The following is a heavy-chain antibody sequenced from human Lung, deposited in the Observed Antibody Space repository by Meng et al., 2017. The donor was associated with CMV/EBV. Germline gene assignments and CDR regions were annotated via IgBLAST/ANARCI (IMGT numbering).Heavy chain of an antibody. CDR1: GGSISSSSYY. CDR3: ARYLITFGGVIVSDY. CDR2: IYYSGST. D-gene: IGHD3-16*02. Sequence: LSCTVSGGSISSSSYYWGWIRQPPGKGLEWIGSIYYSGSTYYNPSLKSRVTISVDTSKNQFSLKLSSVTAADTAVYYCARYLITFGGVIVSDYWGQGTXVTVYS. J-gene: IGHJ4*02. V-gene: IGHV4-39*07.